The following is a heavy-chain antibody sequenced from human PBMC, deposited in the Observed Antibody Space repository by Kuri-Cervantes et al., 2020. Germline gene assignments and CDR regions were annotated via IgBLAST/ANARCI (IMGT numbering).Heavy chain of an antibody. Sequence: GGSLRLSCAASGFTFSSYSMNWVRQAPGKGLEWVSSISSSSSYIYYADSVKGRFTISRDNVKNSLYLQMNSLRAEDTAVYYCARDGDDSSGYYPPLGYYGMDVWGQGTTVTVSS. D-gene: IGHD3-22*01. CDR1: GFTFSSYS. V-gene: IGHV3-21*01. CDR2: ISSSSSYI. CDR3: ARDGDDSSGYYPPLGYYGMDV. J-gene: IGHJ6*02.